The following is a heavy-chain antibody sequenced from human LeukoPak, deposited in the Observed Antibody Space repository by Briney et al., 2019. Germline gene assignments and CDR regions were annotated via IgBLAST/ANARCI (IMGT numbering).Heavy chain of an antibody. V-gene: IGHV4-4*07. Sequence: SETLSLTCTVSGGSISSYYWSWIRQPAGKGLEWIGRIYTSGSTNYNPSLRSRVTMLVDTSKNQFSLKLSSVTAADTAVYYCARAGRSGWSHNWFDPWGQGTLVTVSS. J-gene: IGHJ5*02. CDR1: GGSISSYY. D-gene: IGHD6-19*01. CDR2: IYTSGST. CDR3: ARAGRSGWSHNWFDP.